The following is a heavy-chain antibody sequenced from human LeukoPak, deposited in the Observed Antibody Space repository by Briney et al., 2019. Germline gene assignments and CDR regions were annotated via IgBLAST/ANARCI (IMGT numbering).Heavy chain of an antibody. CDR2: ISGSGGST. Sequence: GGSLRLSCAASGFTFSSYAMSWVRQAPGKGLEWVSGISGSGGSTYYADSVKGRFTVSRDNSKNTLYLQMNSLRAEDSAVYYCAKVFPYYDSSGRYFDYWGQGTLVTVSS. CDR1: GFTFSSYA. V-gene: IGHV3-23*01. CDR3: AKVFPYYDSSGRYFDY. D-gene: IGHD3-22*01. J-gene: IGHJ4*02.